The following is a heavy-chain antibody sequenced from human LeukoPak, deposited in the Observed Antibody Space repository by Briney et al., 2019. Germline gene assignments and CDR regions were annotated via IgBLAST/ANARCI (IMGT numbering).Heavy chain of an antibody. CDR1: GDSISSYY. Sequence: SETLSLTCTVSGDSISSYYWSWIRQPPGKGLEWIGYIYYSGSTNYNPSLKSRVTISVDTSKNQFSLKLSSVTAADTAVYYCARDGDGGRWYFDYWGQGTLVTVSS. CDR2: IYYSGST. CDR3: ARDGDGGRWYFDY. D-gene: IGHD2-21*01. V-gene: IGHV4-59*01. J-gene: IGHJ4*01.